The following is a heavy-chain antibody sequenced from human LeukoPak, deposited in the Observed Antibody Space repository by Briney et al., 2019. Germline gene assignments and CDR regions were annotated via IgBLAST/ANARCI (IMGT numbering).Heavy chain of an antibody. V-gene: IGHV3-21*01. CDR1: GFTFSSYS. CDR2: ISSSSSYI. D-gene: IGHD5-18*01. Sequence: PGGSLRLSCAASGFTFSSYSMNWVRQAPGKGLEWVSSISSSSSYIYYADSVKGRFTISRDNAKNSLYLQMNSLRAEDTAVYYCARSLLGYSYVLDYWGQGTLVTVSS. CDR3: ARSLLGYSYVLDY. J-gene: IGHJ4*02.